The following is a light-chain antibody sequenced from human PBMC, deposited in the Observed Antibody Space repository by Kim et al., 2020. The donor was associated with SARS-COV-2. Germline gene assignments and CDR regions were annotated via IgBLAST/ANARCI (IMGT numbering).Light chain of an antibody. J-gene: IGKJ1*01. V-gene: IGKV1-39*01. CDR1: QSISSD. CDR2: AAS. CDR3: QHSYVTPWT. Sequence: DIQMTQSPSSLSISVGDRVTIACRASQSISSDLNWYQQKPGKAPNLLIYAASRLHSGVPSRFSGSGSGTDFTLTISSLQPEDFATYYCQHSYVTPWTFGQETKVDIK.